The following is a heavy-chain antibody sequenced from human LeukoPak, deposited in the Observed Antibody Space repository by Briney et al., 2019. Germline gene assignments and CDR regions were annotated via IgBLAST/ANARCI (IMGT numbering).Heavy chain of an antibody. CDR3: ARLFLTYSGSYYSMPDY. V-gene: IGHV5-51*01. CDR2: IYPGDSDT. CDR1: GYSFTSYW. D-gene: IGHD1-26*01. Sequence: GESLKISCKGPGYSFTSYWIGWVRQMPGKGLEWMGIIYPGDSDTRYSPSFQGQVTISADKSISTAYLQWSSLKASDTAMYYCARLFLTYSGSYYSMPDYWGQGTLVTVSS. J-gene: IGHJ4*02.